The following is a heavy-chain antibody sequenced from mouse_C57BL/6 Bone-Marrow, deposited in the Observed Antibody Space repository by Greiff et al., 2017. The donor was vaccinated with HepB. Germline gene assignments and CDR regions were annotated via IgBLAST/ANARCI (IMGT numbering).Heavy chain of an antibody. D-gene: IGHD2-1*01. CDR2: IYPRSGNT. CDR1: GYTFTSYG. CDR3: ARRENGNYYWYFDV. J-gene: IGHJ1*03. V-gene: IGHV1-81*01. Sequence: VKLQQSGAELARPGASVKLSCKASGYTFTSYGISWVKQRTGQGLEWIGEIYPRSGNTYYNEKFKGKATLTADKSSSTAYMELRSLTSEDSAVYFCARRENGNYYWYFDVCGTGTTVTVSS.